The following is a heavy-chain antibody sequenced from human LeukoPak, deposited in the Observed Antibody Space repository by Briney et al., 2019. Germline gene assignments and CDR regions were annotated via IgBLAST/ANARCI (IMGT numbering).Heavy chain of an antibody. J-gene: IGHJ6*02. CDR3: ARYASDYDFWSGFTYYYYGMDV. D-gene: IGHD3-3*01. V-gene: IGHV3-11*01. Sequence: GGSLRLSCAASGFTFSDYYMSWIRQAPGKGLEWVSYISSSGSTIYYADSVKGRFTISRDNAKNSLYLQMNSLRAEDTAVCYCARYASDYDFWSGFTYYYYGMDVWGQGTTVTVSS. CDR1: GFTFSDYY. CDR2: ISSSGSTI.